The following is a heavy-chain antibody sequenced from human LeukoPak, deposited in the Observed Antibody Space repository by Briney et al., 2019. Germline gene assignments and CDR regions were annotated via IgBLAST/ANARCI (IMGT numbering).Heavy chain of an antibody. D-gene: IGHD2-2*01. CDR1: GYTFTSYD. J-gene: IGHJ4*02. CDR2: MNPNSDNT. V-gene: IGHV1-8*01. Sequence: ASVKVSFKASGYTFTSYDINWVRQATGQGLEWMGWMNPNSDNTGYAQKFQGRVTMTRNTSISTAYMELSSLRSEDTAVYYCARGVPRYCRSPGRATPGICGVYWGQGTLVTVSS. CDR3: ARGVPRYCRSPGRATPGICGVY.